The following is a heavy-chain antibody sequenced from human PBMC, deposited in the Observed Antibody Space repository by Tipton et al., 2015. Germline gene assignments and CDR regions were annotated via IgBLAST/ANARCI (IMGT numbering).Heavy chain of an antibody. D-gene: IGHD6-13*01. CDR3: ARRFSHSSSWTFDY. Sequence: TLSLTCTVSGASISRGSVWGWIRQPPGKGLEWIVSLYYNDNIYYNPSLQSRVAMSMDTSKNQFSLKLSSVIAADTAVYYCARRFSHSSSWTFDYWGQGTLVTVSS. J-gene: IGHJ4*02. CDR2: LYYNDNI. CDR1: GASISRGSV. V-gene: IGHV4-39*01.